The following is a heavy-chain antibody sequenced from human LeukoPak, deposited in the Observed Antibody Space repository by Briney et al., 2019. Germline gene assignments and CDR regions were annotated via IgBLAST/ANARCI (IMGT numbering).Heavy chain of an antibody. V-gene: IGHV1-2*02. J-gene: IGHJ4*02. D-gene: IGHD3-10*01. CDR1: GYTFTGYY. Sequence: GASVKVSCKASGYTFTGYYIHWVRQAPGQGLEWMGWINPNSGGTNYAQKFQGRVTMTRDTSISTAYMELSRLRSDDTAVYYCARDIITMVRGVMPFDYWGQGTLVTVSS. CDR3: ARDIITMVRGVMPFDY. CDR2: INPNSGGT.